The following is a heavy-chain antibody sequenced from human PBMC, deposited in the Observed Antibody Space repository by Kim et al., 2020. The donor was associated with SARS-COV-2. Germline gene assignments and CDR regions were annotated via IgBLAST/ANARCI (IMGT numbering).Heavy chain of an antibody. CDR3: ARDLGIAAAPNWFDP. V-gene: IGHV3-11*06. J-gene: IGHJ5*02. Sequence: SVKGRFTISRGNAKNSLYLQMNSLRAEDTAVYYCARDLGIAAAPNWFDPWGQGTLVTVSS. D-gene: IGHD6-13*01.